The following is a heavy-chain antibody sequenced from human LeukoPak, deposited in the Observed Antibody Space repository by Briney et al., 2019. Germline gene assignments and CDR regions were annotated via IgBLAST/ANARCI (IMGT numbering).Heavy chain of an antibody. CDR3: ARALGRDYYYYMDV. J-gene: IGHJ6*03. CDR1: GGTFSSYA. V-gene: IGHV1-69*05. CDR2: IIPSFGTA. Sequence: SVRVSCKASGGTFSSYAISWVRQAPGQGLEWMGGIIPSFGTANYAQKFQGRVTITTDESTSTAYMELSSLRSEDTAVYYCARALGRDYYYYMDVWGKGTTVTVSS. D-gene: IGHD5-24*01.